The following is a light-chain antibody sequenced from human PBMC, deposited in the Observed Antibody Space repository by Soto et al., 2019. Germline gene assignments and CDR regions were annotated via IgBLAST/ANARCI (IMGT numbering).Light chain of an antibody. V-gene: IGKV3-20*01. CDR2: GAS. CDR1: QSVGSNY. CDR3: QQYGSSPLT. J-gene: IGKJ4*01. Sequence: DIVLTQSPGTLSSSPGERATLSCRASQSVGSNYLAWYQQKPGQTPRLLIYGASSRATGIPDRFSGSGSGTDFTLTISRLEPEDFAVYYCQQYGSSPLTFGGGTKVDIK.